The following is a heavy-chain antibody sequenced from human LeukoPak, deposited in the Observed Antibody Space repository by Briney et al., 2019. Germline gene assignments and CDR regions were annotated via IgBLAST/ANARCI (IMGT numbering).Heavy chain of an antibody. CDR2: IWYDGSNK. CDR3: ARDRPDTYYDILTGYYRNYYYGMDV. D-gene: IGHD3-9*01. Sequence: GGSLRLSCAASGFTFSSYGMHWVRQAPGKGLEWVAVIWYDGSNKYYADSVKGRFTISRDNSKNTLYLQMNSLRAEDTAVYYCARDRPDTYYDILTGYYRNYYYGMDVWGQGTTVTVSS. CDR1: GFTFSSYG. V-gene: IGHV3-33*01. J-gene: IGHJ6*02.